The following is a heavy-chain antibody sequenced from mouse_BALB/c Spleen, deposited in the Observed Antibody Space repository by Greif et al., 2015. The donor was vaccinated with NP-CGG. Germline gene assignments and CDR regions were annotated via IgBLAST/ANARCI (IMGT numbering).Heavy chain of an antibody. D-gene: IGHD1-1*01. CDR3: TRSDYYGPHFDY. CDR2: INPSNGGT. CDR1: GYTFTSYY. Sequence: VQLQQSGAELVKPGASVKLSCKASGYTFTSYYMYWVKQRPGQGLEWIGEINPSNGGTNFNEKFKSKATLTVDKSSSTAYMQLSSLTSEDSAVYHCTRSDYYGPHFDYWGQGTTLTVSS. J-gene: IGHJ2*01. V-gene: IGHV1S81*02.